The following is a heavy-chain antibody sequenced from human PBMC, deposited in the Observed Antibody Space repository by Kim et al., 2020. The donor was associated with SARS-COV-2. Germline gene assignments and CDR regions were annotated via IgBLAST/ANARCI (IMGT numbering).Heavy chain of an antibody. CDR3: AREIRTRYFDWYFDY. CDR2: IKQDGSEK. D-gene: IGHD3-9*01. V-gene: IGHV3-7*03. CDR1: GFIFSSYW. Sequence: GGSLRLSCAASGFIFSSYWMSWVRQAPGKGLEWVANIKQDGSEKYYVDSVKGRFTISRDNAKNSLYLQMNSLRAEDTAVYYCAREIRTRYFDWYFDYWGQGTLVTVSS. J-gene: IGHJ4*02.